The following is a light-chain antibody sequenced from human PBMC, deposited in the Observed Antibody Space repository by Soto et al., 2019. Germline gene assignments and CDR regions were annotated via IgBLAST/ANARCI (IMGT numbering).Light chain of an antibody. Sequence: EIVLTQSPGSLYLSPGERVPLSCRASQSINSAHLAWYQQRPGQAPRHLIYATSRRATGTPDRFSGSGAGTDFTLTISGLEPEDFAVYYCQLYGRSPKFGQGTKLEIK. V-gene: IGKV3-20*01. CDR3: QLYGRSPK. J-gene: IGKJ2*01. CDR2: ATS. CDR1: QSINSAH.